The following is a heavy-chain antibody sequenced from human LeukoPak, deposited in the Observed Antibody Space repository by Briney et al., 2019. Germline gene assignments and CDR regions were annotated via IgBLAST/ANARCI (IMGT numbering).Heavy chain of an antibody. CDR1: GFTFSSYS. Sequence: KPGGSLRLSCAASGFTFSSYSMNWVRQAPGKGLEWVSSISSSSSYIYYADSVKGRFTISRDNAKNSLYLQMNSLRAEDTAVYYCATTGGRELFGDYYYYGMDVWGQGTTVTVSS. CDR3: ATTGGRELFGDYYYYGMDV. J-gene: IGHJ6*02. V-gene: IGHV3-21*01. CDR2: ISSSSSYI. D-gene: IGHD3-10*01.